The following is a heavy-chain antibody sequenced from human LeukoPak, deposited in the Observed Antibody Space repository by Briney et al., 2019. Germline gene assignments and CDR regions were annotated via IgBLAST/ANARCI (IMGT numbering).Heavy chain of an antibody. CDR3: ARDFSPFFPTTAGSDGGWFDP. D-gene: IGHD1-1*01. CDR1: GFTFSDYY. J-gene: IGHJ5*02. CDR2: ISSSGSTI. Sequence: GGSLRLSCAASGFTFSDYYMSWIRQAPGKGLEWVSYISSSGSTIYYADSAKGRFTISRDNAKNSLYLQMNSLRAEDTAVYYCARDFSPFFPTTAGSDGGWFDPWGQGTLVTVSS. V-gene: IGHV3-11*01.